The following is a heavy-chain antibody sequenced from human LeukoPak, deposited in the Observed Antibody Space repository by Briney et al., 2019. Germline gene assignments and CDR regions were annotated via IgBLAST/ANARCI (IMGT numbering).Heavy chain of an antibody. CDR1: GFTFSSYA. V-gene: IGHV3-23*01. CDR2: ISGSGGST. D-gene: IGHD2-15*01. Sequence: GGSLRLSCAASGFTFSSYAMSWVRQARGKGLEWVSAISGSGGSTYYADSVKGRFTISRDNSKNTLYLQMNSLRAEDTAVYYCAKDGEDRIFYYWGRGTLVTVSS. CDR3: AKDGEDRIFYY. J-gene: IGHJ4*02.